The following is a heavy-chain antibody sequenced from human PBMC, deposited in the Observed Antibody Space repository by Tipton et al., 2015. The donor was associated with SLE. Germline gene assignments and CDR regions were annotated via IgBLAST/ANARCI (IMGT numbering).Heavy chain of an antibody. CDR3: ARGEAAYNNEFDY. Sequence: SLRLSCAASGFTVSNNYMSWVRQAPGKGLEWVSVIYSGGITYYADSVKGRFTISRDNSKNTLYLQMTSLRPEDTAMYYCARGEAAYNNEFDYWGQGTLVTVSS. CDR2: IYSGGIT. V-gene: IGHV3-66*01. D-gene: IGHD4-11*01. J-gene: IGHJ4*02. CDR1: GFTVSNNY.